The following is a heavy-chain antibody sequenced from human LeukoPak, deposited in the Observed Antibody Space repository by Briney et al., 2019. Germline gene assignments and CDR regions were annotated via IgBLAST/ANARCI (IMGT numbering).Heavy chain of an antibody. Sequence: PGGSLILSRAASGITFSTFAMTWVRQAPGRGLECVSVISGGGDRTYYAESVKGRFTISRDNSKNTLYLQMNSLRAEDTAVYYCAKGHSGYGTGFDLWGQGTLVTVSS. CDR1: GITFSTFA. CDR3: AKGHSGYGTGFDL. D-gene: IGHD5-12*01. V-gene: IGHV3-23*01. CDR2: ISGGGDRT. J-gene: IGHJ4*02.